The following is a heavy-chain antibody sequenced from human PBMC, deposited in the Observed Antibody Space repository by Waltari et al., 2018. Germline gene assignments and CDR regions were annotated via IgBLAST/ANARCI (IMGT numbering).Heavy chain of an antibody. J-gene: IGHJ3*02. CDR3: ARIPTYYDILTGYTRGAFDI. V-gene: IGHV2-26*01. CDR2: IFSNDEK. CDR1: GSSLSNARMS. Sequence: QVTLKESGPVLVKPTETLTLTCTVSGSSLSNARMSVSWIRQPPGQALEWLAHIFSNDEKSYSTSLKGRLTISKDTSKSQVVLTMTNMDPVDTATYYCARIPTYYDILTGYTRGAFDIWGQGTMVTVSS. D-gene: IGHD3-9*01.